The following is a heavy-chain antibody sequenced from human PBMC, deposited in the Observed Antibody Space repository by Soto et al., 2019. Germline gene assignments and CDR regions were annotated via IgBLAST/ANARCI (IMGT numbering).Heavy chain of an antibody. CDR2: ISYSGST. V-gene: IGHV4-31*03. CDR3: AKDHGVDILTGYFAY. CDR1: GGSVSSAPYY. J-gene: IGHJ4*02. Sequence: SETLSLTCSVSGGSVSSAPYYWSWIRQHPEKGLEWIGYISYSGSTYYNPSLKGRVTVSVDTSNNQFSLKLSSVTAADTAVYYCAKDHGVDILTGYFAYWGQGTLVTVSS. D-gene: IGHD3-9*01.